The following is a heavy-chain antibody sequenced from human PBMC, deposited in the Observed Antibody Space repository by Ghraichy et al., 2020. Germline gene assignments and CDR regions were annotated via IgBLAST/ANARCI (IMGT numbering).Heavy chain of an antibody. Sequence: SQNLSLTCTVSGGSISSYYWNWIRQPPGKGLEWIGYIYYSGSTNYNPSLKSRVTISVDTSKNQFSLKLSSVTAADTAVYYCARGGRGYSYFDYWGQGTLVTVSS. J-gene: IGHJ4*02. CDR2: IYYSGST. D-gene: IGHD5-18*01. CDR1: GGSISSYY. V-gene: IGHV4-59*01. CDR3: ARGGRGYSYFDY.